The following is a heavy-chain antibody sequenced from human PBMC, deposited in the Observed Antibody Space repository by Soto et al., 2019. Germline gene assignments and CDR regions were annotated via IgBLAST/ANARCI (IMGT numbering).Heavy chain of an antibody. Sequence: GGSLRLSCAASGFTVSSDYMSWVRQAPGKGLEWVSVIYSGGSTYYADSVKGRFTISRDNSKNMLYLQMNSLRAEDTAVYYCARDPGVRNGMSVWGQGTTVTVSS. CDR3: ARDPGVRNGMSV. V-gene: IGHV3-66*01. CDR2: IYSGGST. D-gene: IGHD3-10*01. J-gene: IGHJ6*02. CDR1: GFTVSSDY.